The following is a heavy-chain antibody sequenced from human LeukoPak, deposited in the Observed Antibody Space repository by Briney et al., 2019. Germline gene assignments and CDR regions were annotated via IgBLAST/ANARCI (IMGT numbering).Heavy chain of an antibody. D-gene: IGHD1-26*01. J-gene: IGHJ6*03. CDR2: IYASGSA. Sequence: SQTLSLTCTVSGGSISSSFYYWSWIRQPAGKGLEWVGHIYASGSANYNPSLKSRVTISVDTSKSYFSLKLSSVTAADTAVYYCARVAATPIPSYYMDVWGKGTTVTVSS. CDR1: GGSISSSFYY. CDR3: ARVAATPIPSYYMDV. V-gene: IGHV4-61*09.